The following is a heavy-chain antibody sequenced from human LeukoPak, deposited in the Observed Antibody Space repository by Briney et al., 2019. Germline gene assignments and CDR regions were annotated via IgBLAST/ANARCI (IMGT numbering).Heavy chain of an antibody. Sequence: PGGSLRLSCAASGFTFSTYWMHWVRQAPGKGLVWVARIKGDGSSTIYADSVKGRFTISRDNSKNTLYLQMNSLRGEDTAVYYCAKSPHYYGSGSHFDYWGQGTLVTVSS. V-gene: IGHV3-74*01. J-gene: IGHJ4*02. CDR3: AKSPHYYGSGSHFDY. CDR2: IKGDGSST. CDR1: GFTFSTYW. D-gene: IGHD3-10*01.